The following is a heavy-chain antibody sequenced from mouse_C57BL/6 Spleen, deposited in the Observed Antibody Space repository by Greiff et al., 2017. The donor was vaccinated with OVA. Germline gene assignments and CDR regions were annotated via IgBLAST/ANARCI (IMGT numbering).Heavy chain of an antibody. Sequence: QVQLQQPGTELVKPGASVKLSCKASGYTFTSYWMHWVKPRPGQGLEWIGNIIPSNGGTNSTEKFKSKATMTVDTSSSTAYMQLSSLTSEDSAVYECAREDSSGYVGFAYWGQGTLVTVSA. CDR1: GYTFTSYW. J-gene: IGHJ3*01. CDR3: AREDSSGYVGFAY. V-gene: IGHV1-53*01. D-gene: IGHD3-2*02. CDR2: IIPSNGGT.